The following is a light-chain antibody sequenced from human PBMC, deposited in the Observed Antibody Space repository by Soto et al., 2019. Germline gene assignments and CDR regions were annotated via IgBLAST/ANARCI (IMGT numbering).Light chain of an antibody. V-gene: IGKV3-11*01. CDR1: QSSTTL. Sequence: VLTQSPATLSLSPGAIATLSCRASQSSTTLLAWYQQKPGHAPRLLIYDASNRAPGMPGRCSGSGSGTDFTLTISSLEPEDFAVYYCQHRWYWPLTFGGGSKVEIQ. CDR3: QHRWYWPLT. CDR2: DAS. J-gene: IGKJ4*01.